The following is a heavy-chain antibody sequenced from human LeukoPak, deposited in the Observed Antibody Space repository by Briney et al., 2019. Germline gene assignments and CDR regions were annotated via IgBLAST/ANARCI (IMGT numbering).Heavy chain of an antibody. CDR3: ARDLGAAGYWYFDL. V-gene: IGHV3-7*01. CDR2: IKQDGSET. J-gene: IGHJ2*01. CDR1: CFINSGYW. Sequence: PPGASLLLSSDASCFINSGYWLGWVRPAPGKRLEWVVIIKQDGSETLYMDSVKGRFTISRDNAKNTLYLQMNSLRAEDTAVYYCARDLGAAGYWYFDLWGRGTLVIVSS. D-gene: IGHD6-13*01.